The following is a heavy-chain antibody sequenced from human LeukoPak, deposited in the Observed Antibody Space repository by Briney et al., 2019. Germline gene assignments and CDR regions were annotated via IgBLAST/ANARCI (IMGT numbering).Heavy chain of an antibody. Sequence: ASVKVSCKVSGYTLTELSMHWVRQAPGKGLEWMGGFDPEDGETIYAQKFQGRVTMTEDTSTDTAYMELSSLRPEDTAVYYCATFAMVRGTYYFDYWGQGTLVTVSS. D-gene: IGHD3-10*01. CDR2: FDPEDGET. CDR3: ATFAMVRGTYYFDY. CDR1: GYTLTELS. V-gene: IGHV1-24*01. J-gene: IGHJ4*02.